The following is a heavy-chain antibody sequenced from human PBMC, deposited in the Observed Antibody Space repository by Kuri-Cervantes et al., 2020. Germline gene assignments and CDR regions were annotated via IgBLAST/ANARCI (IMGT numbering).Heavy chain of an antibody. CDR2: MNPNSGNT. Sequence: ASVKVSCKASGYTLTYYDINRARQTTGQWLEWMGWMNPNSGNTVYAQKLQGILTMTRKTYISTAYMELSSLRSEDTAVYHLSRDLAVVVGAPDLATFYYYYYMDVWGEGTSVTVSS. V-gene: IGHV1-8*02. D-gene: IGHD2-2*01. CDR1: GYTLTYYD. J-gene: IGHJ6*03. CDR3: SRDLAVVVGAPDLATFYYYYYMDV.